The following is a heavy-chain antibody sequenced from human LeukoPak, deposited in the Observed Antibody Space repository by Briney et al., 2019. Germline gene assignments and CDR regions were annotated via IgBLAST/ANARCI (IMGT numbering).Heavy chain of an antibody. CDR3: ALADGRGLSTN. CDR1: GFTFSSNS. CDR2: ISSSSSYI. Sequence: PGGSLRLSCAASGFTFSSNSMNWVRQAPGKGLEWVSSISSSSSYIYYADSVKGRFTISRDNAKNSLYLQMNSLRAEDTAVYYCALADGRGLSTNWGQGTLVTVSS. J-gene: IGHJ4*02. D-gene: IGHD2-15*01. V-gene: IGHV3-21*01.